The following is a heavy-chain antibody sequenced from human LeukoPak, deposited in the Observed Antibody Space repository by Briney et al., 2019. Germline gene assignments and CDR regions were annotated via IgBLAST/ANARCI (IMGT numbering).Heavy chain of an antibody. CDR3: ARDAGGLRLGGTFDY. CDR1: GGSISSSSYY. D-gene: IGHD3-16*01. J-gene: IGHJ4*02. V-gene: IGHV4-39*07. Sequence: SETLSLTCTVSGGSISSSSYYWGWIRQPPGKGLEWIGSIYYSGSTYYNPSLKSRVTISVDTSKNQFSLKLSSVTAADTAVYYCARDAGGLRLGGTFDYWGQGTLVTVSS. CDR2: IYYSGST.